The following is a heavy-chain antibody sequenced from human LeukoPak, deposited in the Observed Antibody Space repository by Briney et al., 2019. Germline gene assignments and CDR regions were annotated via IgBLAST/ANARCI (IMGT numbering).Heavy chain of an antibody. D-gene: IGHD3-22*01. Sequence: PSETLSLTCTVSGGSISSYYWSWIRQPPGKGLEWIGYIYYSGSTNYNPSLKSRVTISVDTSKNQFSLKLSSVTAADTAVYYCAREPLTTTRRTGWFDPWGQGTLVTVSS. CDR2: IYYSGST. J-gene: IGHJ5*02. V-gene: IGHV4-59*12. CDR3: AREPLTTTRRTGWFDP. CDR1: GGSISSYY.